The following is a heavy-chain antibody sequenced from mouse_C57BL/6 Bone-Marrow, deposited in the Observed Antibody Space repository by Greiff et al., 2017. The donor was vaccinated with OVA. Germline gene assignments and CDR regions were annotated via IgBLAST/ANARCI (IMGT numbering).Heavy chain of an antibody. CDR1: GFNIKDYY. Sequence: VQLQQSGAELVKPGASVKLSCTASGFNIKDYYMHWVKQRTEQGLEWIGRIDPEDGATKYAPKFQGKATITADKSSNTAYLQRSSLTSEDTAVDYCARGYGLYCFDYWGQGTPLTVSS. V-gene: IGHV14-2*01. D-gene: IGHD1-1*02. CDR2: IDPEDGAT. CDR3: ARGYGLYCFDY. J-gene: IGHJ2*01.